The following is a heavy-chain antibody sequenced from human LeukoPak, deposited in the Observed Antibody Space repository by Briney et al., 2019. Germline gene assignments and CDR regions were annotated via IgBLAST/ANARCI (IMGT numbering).Heavy chain of an antibody. V-gene: IGHV4-34*01. CDR2: IYYSGST. CDR1: GGSFSGYY. D-gene: IGHD3-10*01. CDR3: ARLDMVRGVFDY. Sequence: PSETLSLTCAVYGGSFSGYYWSWIRQPPGKGLEWIGSIYYSGSTYYNPSLKSRVTISVDTSKNQFSLKLSSVTAADTAVYYCARLDMVRGVFDYWGQGTLVTVSS. J-gene: IGHJ4*02.